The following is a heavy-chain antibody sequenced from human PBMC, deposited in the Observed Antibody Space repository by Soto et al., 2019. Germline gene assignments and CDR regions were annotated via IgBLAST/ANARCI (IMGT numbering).Heavy chain of an antibody. V-gene: IGHV1-69*12. CDR2: IIPIFGTA. J-gene: IGHJ2*01. CDR3: ARGNHRWLQLGYFDL. D-gene: IGHD5-12*01. Sequence: QVQLVQSGAEVKKPGSSVTVSCKASGGTFSSYTISWVRQAPGQGLEWMGGIIPIFGTANYAQKFQGRVTITADESPSTAYMELSSLRSEDTAVYYCARGNHRWLQLGYFDLWGRGTLVTVSS. CDR1: GGTFSSYT.